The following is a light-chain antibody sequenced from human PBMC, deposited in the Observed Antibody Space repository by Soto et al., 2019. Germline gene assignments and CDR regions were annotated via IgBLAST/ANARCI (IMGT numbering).Light chain of an antibody. CDR3: QQYGSSSIT. V-gene: IGKV3-20*01. CDR2: GAS. Sequence: EIVLTESPGTLSLARGEGATLSCRASQSVSNNYLAWYQQKPGQAPRLLIYGASNRATGIPDRFSGSGSGTDFTLTISRLEPEDFAVYYCQQYGSSSITFGQGTRLEIK. J-gene: IGKJ5*01. CDR1: QSVSNNY.